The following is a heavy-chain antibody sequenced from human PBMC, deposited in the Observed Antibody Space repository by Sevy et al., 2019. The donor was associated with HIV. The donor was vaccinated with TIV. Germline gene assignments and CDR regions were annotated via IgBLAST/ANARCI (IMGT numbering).Heavy chain of an antibody. V-gene: IGHV3-49*04. D-gene: IGHD6-13*01. Sequence: GGSLRLSCTASGFTFGDYCMSWVRQAPGKGLEWVAFLKSDVYGGTFDDTASVRGRFGISRDDTKTIAYLQMNDLKTEDTGVYYCTRWKAAQSIFDYWGQGALVTVSS. CDR2: LKSDVYGGTF. CDR1: GFTFGDYC. CDR3: TRWKAAQSIFDY. J-gene: IGHJ4*02.